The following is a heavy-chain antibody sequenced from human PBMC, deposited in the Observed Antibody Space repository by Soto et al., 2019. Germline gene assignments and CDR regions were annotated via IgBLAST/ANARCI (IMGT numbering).Heavy chain of an antibody. CDR1: GFTFSSYW. Sequence: TGGSLRLSCVASGFTFSSYWMSWVRQAPGGGLEWVANIKQDGTEIHYVESVKGRFTIFRENTRNSFYLNMDSLRVGDPATYYFVRGTPTPVRASWGRGTRAPASS. CDR2: IKQDGTEI. V-gene: IGHV3-7*03. CDR3: VRGTPTPVRAS. J-gene: IGHJ3*01. D-gene: IGHD1-1*01.